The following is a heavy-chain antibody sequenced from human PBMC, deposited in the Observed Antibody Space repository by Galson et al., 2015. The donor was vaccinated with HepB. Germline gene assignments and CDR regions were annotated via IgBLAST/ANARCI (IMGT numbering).Heavy chain of an antibody. D-gene: IGHD3-16*02. Sequence: ETLSLTCTVSGSSTSSSSYYWNWIRQSPGKGLEWIGSVYYSGVNYHNPFLKSRVTISIDTSKNQFSLRVSSVTAADTALYYCARALGGSYFYGLDVWGQGTTVTVSS. CDR1: GSSTSSSSYY. CDR3: ARALGGSYFYGLDV. V-gene: IGHV4-39*01. J-gene: IGHJ6*02. CDR2: VYYSGVN.